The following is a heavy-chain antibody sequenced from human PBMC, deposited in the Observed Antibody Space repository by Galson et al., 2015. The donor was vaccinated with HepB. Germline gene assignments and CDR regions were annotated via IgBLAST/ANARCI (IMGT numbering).Heavy chain of an antibody. CDR2: ISSSSSYI. CDR1: GFTFSSYS. J-gene: IGHJ5*02. Sequence: SLRLSCAASGFTFSSYSMNWVRQAPGKGLEWVSSISSSSSYIYYADSVKGRFTISRDNAKNSLYLQMNSLRAEDTAVYYCARETTRGGYYDSSGMPYTWGQGTLVTVSS. D-gene: IGHD3-22*01. V-gene: IGHV3-21*01. CDR3: ARETTRGGYYDSSGMPYT.